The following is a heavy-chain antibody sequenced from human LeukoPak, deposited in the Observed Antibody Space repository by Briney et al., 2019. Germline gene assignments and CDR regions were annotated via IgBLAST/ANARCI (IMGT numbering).Heavy chain of an antibody. D-gene: IGHD5-12*01. CDR3: ARSPPSTGYDRFDT. V-gene: IGHV1-18*01. Sequence: ASVKVSCKASGYMFNIYGISWVRQAPGQGLVWMGWISAFNGNTNYARNFQDRVTMTTDTSTSTAYMELTSLSSDDTAVYYCARSPPSTGYDRFDTWGQGTLVTVSS. CDR1: GYMFNIYG. J-gene: IGHJ4*02. CDR2: ISAFNGNT.